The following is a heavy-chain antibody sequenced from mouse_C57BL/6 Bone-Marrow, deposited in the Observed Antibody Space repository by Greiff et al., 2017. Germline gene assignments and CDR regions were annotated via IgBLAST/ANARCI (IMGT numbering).Heavy chain of an antibody. D-gene: IGHD1-1*01. J-gene: IGHJ2*01. CDR1: GYTFTDYN. Sequence: EVQLQQSGPELVKPGASVKMSCKASGYTFTDYNMHWVKQSHGKSLEWIGYINPNNGGTSYNQKFKGKATLTVNKSSSTAYMQLRSLTSEDSAVYCCARGATVVARGYWGQGTTLTVSS. V-gene: IGHV1-22*01. CDR3: ARGATVVARGY. CDR2: INPNNGGT.